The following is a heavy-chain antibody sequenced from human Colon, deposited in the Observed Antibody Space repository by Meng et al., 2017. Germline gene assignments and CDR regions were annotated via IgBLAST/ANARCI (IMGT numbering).Heavy chain of an antibody. D-gene: IGHD5-12*01. V-gene: IGHV4-34*01. CDR3: ARGRYSGYLP. J-gene: IGHJ5*02. CDR2: INHSGST. Sequence: QVQLRQWSEELLSLSDTLSLTCAVYGGSFSGYYWSWIRQPPGKGLEWIGEINHSGSTNYNPSLKSRVTISVDTSKNQFSLKLSSVTAADTAVYYCARGRYSGYLPWGQGTLVTVSS. CDR1: GGSFSGYY.